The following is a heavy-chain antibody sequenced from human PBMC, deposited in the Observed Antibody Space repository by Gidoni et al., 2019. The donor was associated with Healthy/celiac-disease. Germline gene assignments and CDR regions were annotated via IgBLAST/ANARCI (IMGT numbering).Heavy chain of an antibody. Sequence: EVQLLESGGGLVQPGGSLRLSCAASGFPFSSDAMSWVRQAPGKGLEWVSAISGSGGSTYYADSVKGRFTISRDNSKNTLYLQMNSLRAEDTAVYYCAKRVGATRYYFDYWGQGTLVTVSS. CDR1: GFPFSSDA. CDR3: AKRVGATRYYFDY. CDR2: ISGSGGST. V-gene: IGHV3-23*01. J-gene: IGHJ4*02. D-gene: IGHD1-26*01.